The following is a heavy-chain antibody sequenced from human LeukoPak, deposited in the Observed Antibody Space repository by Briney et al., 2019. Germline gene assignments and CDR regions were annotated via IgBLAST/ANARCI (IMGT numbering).Heavy chain of an antibody. D-gene: IGHD3-22*01. J-gene: IGHJ1*01. CDR2: FYHSGTT. Sequence: SETLSLTCTVSGGSISTSNYYWGWIRQPPGKGLEWIGSFYHSGTTYYNPSLKSRVTILVDTSKNHFSLKLSSVTAADTAVYYCARGGDTSGHYYFEYFHHWGQGTLVAVSS. CDR3: ARGGDTSGHYYFEYFHH. CDR1: GGSISTSNYY. V-gene: IGHV4-39*02.